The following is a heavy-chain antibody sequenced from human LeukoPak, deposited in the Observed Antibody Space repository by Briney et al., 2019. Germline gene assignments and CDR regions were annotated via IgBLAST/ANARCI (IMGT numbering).Heavy chain of an antibody. V-gene: IGHV3-23*01. D-gene: IGHD2-15*01. J-gene: IGHJ4*02. CDR2: ITASGDRT. Sequence: GGSLRLSCAASGFTFSDYYLSWIRQAPGKGLEWVSGITASGDRTYYADSVQGRFTMSRDNSKNTVYLQMNSLRVDDTAVYYCARRDIVVIVSASDYWGQGTLVTVSS. CDR3: ARRDIVVIVSASDY. CDR1: GFTFSDYY.